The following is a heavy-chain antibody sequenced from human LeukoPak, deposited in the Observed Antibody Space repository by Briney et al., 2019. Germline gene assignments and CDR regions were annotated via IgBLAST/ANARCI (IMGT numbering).Heavy chain of an antibody. V-gene: IGHV3-30*03. J-gene: IGHJ6*04. CDR1: GFTFSSYG. D-gene: IGHD2/OR15-2a*01. CDR2: ISYDGSNK. CDR3: AGHRYCNSPTCLPGV. Sequence: GGSLRLSCAASGFTFSSYGMHWVRQAPGKGLEWVAVISYDGSNKYYADSVKGRFTISRDNSKNTLYLQINSLRAEDTAVYYCAGHRYCNSPTCLPGVWGKGTTVTVSS.